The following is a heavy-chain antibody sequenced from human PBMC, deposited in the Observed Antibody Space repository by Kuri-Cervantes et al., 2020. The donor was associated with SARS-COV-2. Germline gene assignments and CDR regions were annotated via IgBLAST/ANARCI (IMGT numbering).Heavy chain of an antibody. J-gene: IGHJ4*02. D-gene: IGHD3-3*01. CDR3: ASTQSRFLEWAPFDY. CDR2: ISYNGRNK. V-gene: IGHV3-30*04. Sequence: GESLKISCAASGFSFSFYAMHWVRQAPGKGLEWVATISYNGRNKYYADSVKGRFTISRDKSKNILTLQMNGLRPEDTAVYYCASTQSRFLEWAPFDYWGQGTLVTVSS. CDR1: GFSFSFYA.